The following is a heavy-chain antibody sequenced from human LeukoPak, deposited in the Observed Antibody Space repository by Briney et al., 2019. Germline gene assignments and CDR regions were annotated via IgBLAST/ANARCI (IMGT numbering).Heavy chain of an antibody. Sequence: GASVKVSCEASGYTFTSYYMHWVRQAPGQGLEWMGIINPSGGSTSYAQKFQGRVTMTRDTSTSTVYMELSSLRSEDTAVYYCARAGGVQPFDYWGQGTLVTVSS. CDR3: ARAGGVQPFDY. J-gene: IGHJ4*02. V-gene: IGHV1-46*01. CDR1: GYTFTSYY. CDR2: INPSGGST. D-gene: IGHD2-8*02.